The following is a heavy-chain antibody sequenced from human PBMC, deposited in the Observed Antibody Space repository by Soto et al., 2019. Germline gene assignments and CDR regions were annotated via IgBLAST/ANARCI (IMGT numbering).Heavy chain of an antibody. CDR1: GFTFSTYA. V-gene: IGHV3-23*01. Sequence: EVQLLESGGGLVQPGGSLRLSCAASGFTFSTYAMSWVRQAPGKGLEWVSTITTSGGNTYYADSVQGRFTISRDNSNNTLYLQMNSLRAEDTAVYYCAGRYCTNGVCYTNYYYYIDVWGKGTTFTVSS. D-gene: IGHD2-8*01. J-gene: IGHJ6*03. CDR2: ITTSGGNT. CDR3: AGRYCTNGVCYTNYYYYIDV.